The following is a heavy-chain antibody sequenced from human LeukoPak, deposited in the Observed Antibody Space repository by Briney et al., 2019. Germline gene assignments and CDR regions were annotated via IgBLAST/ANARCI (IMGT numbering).Heavy chain of an antibody. CDR2: ISSSSGYI. V-gene: IGHV3-21*01. CDR1: GFTFSSYS. CDR3: ASGGIICSGGSCYSYYFDY. D-gene: IGHD2-15*01. Sequence: PGGSLRLSCAASGFTFSSYSMNWVRQAPGKGLEWVSSISSSSGYIYYADSVKGRFTISRDNAKNSLYLQMNSLRAEDTAVYYCASGGIICSGGSCYSYYFDYWGQGTLVTVSS. J-gene: IGHJ4*02.